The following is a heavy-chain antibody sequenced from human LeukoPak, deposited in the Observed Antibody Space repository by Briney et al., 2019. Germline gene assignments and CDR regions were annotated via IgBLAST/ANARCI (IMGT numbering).Heavy chain of an antibody. Sequence: ASVKVSCKASGYTFTDYFIHWVRQAPGQGLEWMGWINPDSGGTNYARNFQGRVTMTRDTSISTAYMELSRLRSDDTALYYCARDLHGAMRRFDYWGQGALVTVS. J-gene: IGHJ4*02. CDR1: GYTFTDYF. V-gene: IGHV1-2*02. CDR2: INPDSGGT. CDR3: ARDLHGAMRRFDY. D-gene: IGHD2-2*01.